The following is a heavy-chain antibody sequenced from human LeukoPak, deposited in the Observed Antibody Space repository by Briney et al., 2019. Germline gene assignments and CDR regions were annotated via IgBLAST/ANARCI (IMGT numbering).Heavy chain of an antibody. J-gene: IGHJ3*02. Sequence: SSETLSLTCTVSGGSISNSRDSWGWIRQPPGTGLEWIGIMDYSGNTYLSPSLRSRVTISADTSKNQFSLKLSSVTAADTAVYYCARVRVGPPPRVYYAFDIWAKGQWSPSLQ. CDR2: MDYSGNT. V-gene: IGHV4-39*07. CDR3: ARVRVGPPPRVYYAFDI. D-gene: IGHD3-10*01. CDR1: GGSISNSRDS.